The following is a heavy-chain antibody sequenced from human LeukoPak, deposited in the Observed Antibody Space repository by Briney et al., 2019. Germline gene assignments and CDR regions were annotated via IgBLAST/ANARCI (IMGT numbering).Heavy chain of an antibody. CDR1: GDSISNSIW. CDR2: VDHTGNT. V-gene: IGHV4-4*02. CDR3: ARNVRFFDS. J-gene: IGHJ4*02. Sequence: SETLSLTCTVSGDSISNSIWWSWLRQPPGKGLEWIGEVDHTGNTNYRPSLDSRVTPSIDTSKNHFSLTLTSVTAADTAVYYCARNVRFFDSWGQGTRVTVSS. D-gene: IGHD1-1*01.